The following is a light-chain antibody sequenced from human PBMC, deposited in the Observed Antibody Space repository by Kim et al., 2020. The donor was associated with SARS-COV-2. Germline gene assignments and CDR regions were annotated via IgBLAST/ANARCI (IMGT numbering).Light chain of an antibody. CDR3: QQYNDWLRLT. Sequence: EIVMTQSPATLSVSPGERATLSCRASQSVSSNLAWYQQKPGQAPSLLMYGASTRATGVPARFSGSGSGTEFTLTIASLQSEDSAVYYCQQYNDWLRLTFGGGTKVEIK. CDR2: GAS. V-gene: IGKV3-15*01. J-gene: IGKJ4*01. CDR1: QSVSSN.